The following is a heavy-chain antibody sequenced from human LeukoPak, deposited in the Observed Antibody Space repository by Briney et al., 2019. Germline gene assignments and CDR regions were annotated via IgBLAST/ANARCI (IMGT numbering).Heavy chain of an antibody. CDR3: TTAASRGYSYGIDY. CDR1: GFTFSNAW. CDR2: IKSKTDGGTT. D-gene: IGHD5-18*01. J-gene: IGHJ4*02. Sequence: GGSLRLSCAASGFTFSNAWMSWVRQAPGKGLEWVGRIKSKTDGGTTDYAALVKGRFTISRDDSKNTLYLQMNSLKTEDTAVYYCTTAASRGYSYGIDYWGQGTLVTVSS. V-gene: IGHV3-15*01.